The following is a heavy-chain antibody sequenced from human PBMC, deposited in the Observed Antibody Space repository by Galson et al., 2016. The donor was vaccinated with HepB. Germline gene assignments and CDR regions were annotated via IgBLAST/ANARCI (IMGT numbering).Heavy chain of an antibody. V-gene: IGHV5-10-1*01. CDR3: VREFCTNGECYSGTFDP. CDR1: GYSFTDYW. D-gene: IGHD2-8*01. CDR2: INPRDSSS. Sequence: QSGAEVKKPGEFLRISCQGSGYSFTDYWVSWVRQMPEKGLEWMGRINPRDSSSDYNPSFQDHVAMSADKSIRTVYLRWYSLKASDTAMYYCVREFCTNGECYSGTFDPWGQGTLVTVSS. J-gene: IGHJ5*02.